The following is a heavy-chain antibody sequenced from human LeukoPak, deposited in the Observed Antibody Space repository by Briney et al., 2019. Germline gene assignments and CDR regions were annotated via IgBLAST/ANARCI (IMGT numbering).Heavy chain of an antibody. CDR2: ISGSGGST. CDR1: GFTFSSYA. J-gene: IGHJ4*02. CDR3: ARGLRLGELPPRDY. V-gene: IGHV3-23*01. Sequence: GGSLRLSCAASGFTFSSYAMSWVRQAPGKGLEWVSAISGSGGSTYYADSVKGRFTISRDNAKNTLYLQMNSLRAEDTAVYYCARGLRLGELPPRDYWGQGTLVTVSS. D-gene: IGHD3-16*01.